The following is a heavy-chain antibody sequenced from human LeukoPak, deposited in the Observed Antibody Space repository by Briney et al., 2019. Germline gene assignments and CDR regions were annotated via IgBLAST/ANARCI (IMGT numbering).Heavy chain of an antibody. V-gene: IGHV3-30*18. D-gene: IGHD3-22*01. Sequence: GGSLRLSCAASGFTFSSYGMHWVRQAPGKGLEWVAVISYDGSDKYYADSVKGRFTISRDNSKNTLYLQMNSLRAEDTAVYYCANSYYDSSGYYFDYWGQGTLVTVSS. CDR3: ANSYYDSSGYYFDY. CDR2: ISYDGSDK. CDR1: GFTFSSYG. J-gene: IGHJ4*02.